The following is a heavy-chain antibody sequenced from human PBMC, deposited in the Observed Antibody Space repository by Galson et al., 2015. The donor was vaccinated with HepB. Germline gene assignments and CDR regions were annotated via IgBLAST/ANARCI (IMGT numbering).Heavy chain of an antibody. V-gene: IGHV3-11*06. CDR2: ISSSSSYT. D-gene: IGHD5-12*01. J-gene: IGHJ2*01. Sequence: SLRLSCAASGFTFSDYYMSWIRQAPGKGLEWVSYISSSSSYTNYADSVKGRFTISRDNAKNSLYLQMNSLRAEDTAVYYCARVNSGYDSRPPDWYFDLWGRGTLVTVSS. CDR1: GFTFSDYY. CDR3: ARVNSGYDSRPPDWYFDL.